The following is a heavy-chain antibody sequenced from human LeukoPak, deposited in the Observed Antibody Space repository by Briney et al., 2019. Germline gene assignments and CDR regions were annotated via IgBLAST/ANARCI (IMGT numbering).Heavy chain of an antibody. J-gene: IGHJ4*02. CDR1: GYTFTGYY. Sequence: ASVKVSCKASGYTFTGYYMHWVRQAPGQGLEWMGWINPNSGGTNYAQKFQGWVTKTRDTSISTAYMELSRLRSDDTAVYYCAREGGTQAGAFDYWGQGTLVTVSS. CDR2: INPNSGGT. D-gene: IGHD3-16*01. V-gene: IGHV1-2*04. CDR3: AREGGTQAGAFDY.